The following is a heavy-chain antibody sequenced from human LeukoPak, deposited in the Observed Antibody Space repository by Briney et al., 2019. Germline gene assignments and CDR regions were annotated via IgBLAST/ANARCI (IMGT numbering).Heavy chain of an antibody. D-gene: IGHD2-2*01. CDR3: ARPPAGSPWFDP. V-gene: IGHV1-3*01. CDR1: GYTFTSYA. Sequence: ASVKVSCKASGYTFTSYAMHWVRQAPGQRLEWMGWISAGNGNTKYSQKFQGRVTITRDTSASTAYMELSSLRSEDTAVYYCARPPAGSPWFDPWGQGTLVTVSS. CDR2: ISAGNGNT. J-gene: IGHJ5*02.